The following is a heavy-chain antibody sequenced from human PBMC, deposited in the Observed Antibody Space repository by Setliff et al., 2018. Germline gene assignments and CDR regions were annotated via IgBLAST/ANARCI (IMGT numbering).Heavy chain of an antibody. CDR3: ARTLYDYDILTGPGYYFDY. Sequence: SETLSLTCGVSGYSISSGYYWGWIRQHPGKGLEWIGSIFYDGNTFYNPSLKSRVTMSVDTSKNQFSLKLSSVTAADTAVYYCARTLYDYDILTGPGYYFDYWGQGTLVTVSS. CDR1: GYSISSGYY. CDR2: IFYDGNT. V-gene: IGHV4-38-2*01. D-gene: IGHD3-9*01. J-gene: IGHJ4*02.